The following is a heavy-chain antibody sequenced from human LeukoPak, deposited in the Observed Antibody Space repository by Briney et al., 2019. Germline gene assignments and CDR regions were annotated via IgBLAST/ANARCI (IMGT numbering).Heavy chain of an antibody. V-gene: IGHV5-51*01. CDR2: IHLRDSLT. J-gene: IGHJ4*02. CDR3: ASARDGNFYWDY. Sequence: GESLKISCQLSGYTFGTYWIGWVRQMPGKGLEWMGIIHLRDSLTYYSPSWQGQVILSDDKSISTAYLQWNSLTASDSGIYYCASARDGNFYWDYWAQGTLVTVAS. D-gene: IGHD3-9*01. CDR1: GYTFGTYW.